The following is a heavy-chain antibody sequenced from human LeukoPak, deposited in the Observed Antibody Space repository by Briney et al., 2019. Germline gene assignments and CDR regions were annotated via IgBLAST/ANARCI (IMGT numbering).Heavy chain of an antibody. Sequence: SETLSLTCAVYGGSFSGYYWSWIRQPPGKGLEWIGEINHSGSTNYNPSLKSRVTISVDTSKNQFSLKLSSVTAADTAVYYCARALGYSSSWYRGFFDYWGQGTLVTVSS. CDR1: GGSFSGYY. CDR2: INHSGST. J-gene: IGHJ4*02. D-gene: IGHD6-13*01. V-gene: IGHV4-34*01. CDR3: ARALGYSSSWYRGFFDY.